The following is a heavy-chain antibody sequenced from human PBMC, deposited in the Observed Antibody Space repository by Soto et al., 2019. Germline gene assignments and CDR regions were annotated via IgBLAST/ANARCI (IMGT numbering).Heavy chain of an antibody. CDR3: AKRQGIGAAAKNFDF. CDR2: ISAGGNLI. D-gene: IGHD6-13*01. Sequence: GGSLRLSCAASGFIFSNHAMSWVRQVPGKGLEWVSGISAGGNLIYYADSVRGRFTMSRDNSKNMLYLQMNSLRAEDTAVYFCAKRQGIGAAAKNFDFWGQGARVSVFS. J-gene: IGHJ4*02. CDR1: GFIFSNHA. V-gene: IGHV3-23*01.